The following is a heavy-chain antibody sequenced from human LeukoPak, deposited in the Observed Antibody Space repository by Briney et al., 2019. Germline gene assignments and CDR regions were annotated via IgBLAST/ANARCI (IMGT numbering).Heavy chain of an antibody. CDR1: GYTFTTYY. CDR3: ARETYGANSGATDY. J-gene: IGHJ4*02. Sequence: ASVKVSCKASGYTFTTYYMYWVRQAPGQGLEWMGRINPRGGSTIYAQKFQGRVTMTRDTSTTTVYMELSGLRSEDTAVYYCARETYGANSGATDYWGQGTLVTVSS. D-gene: IGHD4-23*01. CDR2: INPRGGST. V-gene: IGHV1-46*01.